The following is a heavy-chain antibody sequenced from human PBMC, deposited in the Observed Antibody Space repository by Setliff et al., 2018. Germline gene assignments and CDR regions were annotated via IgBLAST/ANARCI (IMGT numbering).Heavy chain of an antibody. Sequence: PSETLSLTCTVSGGSITSGRYYWGWIRQPPGQGLEWIASIHYSENTYYNPSLKTRVTISVDTSKNQFSLKLSSVTAADTAVYYCARGEGAAAGPLPYYYYYYYMDVWGKGTTVTVSS. V-gene: IGHV4-39*01. CDR2: IHYSENT. CDR3: ARGEGAAAGPLPYYYYYYYMDV. J-gene: IGHJ6*03. D-gene: IGHD6-13*01. CDR1: GGSITSGRYY.